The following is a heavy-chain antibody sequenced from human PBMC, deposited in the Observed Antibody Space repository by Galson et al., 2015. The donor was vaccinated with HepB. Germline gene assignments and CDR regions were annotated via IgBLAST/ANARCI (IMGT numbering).Heavy chain of an antibody. V-gene: IGHV3-53*01. CDR2: IYSGGNT. CDR1: GFTVSSSY. Sequence: SLRLSCAASGFTVSSSYMSWVRQAPGKGLEWVSVIYSGGNTYYADSVKGRFTISRDNSKNTVYLQMNSLRAEDTALYYCARSGGNPYGYPFGYWGQGQWSPSLQ. J-gene: IGHJ3*01. CDR3: ARSGGNPYGYPFGY. D-gene: IGHD5-18*01.